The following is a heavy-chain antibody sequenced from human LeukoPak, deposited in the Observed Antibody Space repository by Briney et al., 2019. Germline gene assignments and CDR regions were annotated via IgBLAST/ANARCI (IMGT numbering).Heavy chain of an antibody. D-gene: IGHD2-15*01. J-gene: IGHJ3*02. Sequence: SETLSLTCTVSGGSISSSSYYWGWIRQPPGKGLEWIGRIYTSGSTNYNPSLKSRVTISVDTSKNQFSLKLSSVTAADTAVYYCASDRIEVDAFDIWGQGTMVTVSS. V-gene: IGHV4-61*02. CDR2: IYTSGST. CDR1: GGSISSSSYY. CDR3: ASDRIEVDAFDI.